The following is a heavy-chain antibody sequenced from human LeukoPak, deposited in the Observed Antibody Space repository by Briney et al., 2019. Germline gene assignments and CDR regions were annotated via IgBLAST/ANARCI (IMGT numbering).Heavy chain of an antibody. J-gene: IGHJ6*03. Sequence: GGSLRLSCAASGFTFSSYSMNWVRQAPGKGLEWVSSISSSSYIYYADSVKGRFTISRDNAKNSLYLQMNSLRAEDTAVYHCARGDMVRGKFYMDVWGKGTTVTISS. CDR1: GFTFSSYS. CDR2: ISSSSYI. CDR3: ARGDMVRGKFYMDV. D-gene: IGHD3-10*01. V-gene: IGHV3-21*01.